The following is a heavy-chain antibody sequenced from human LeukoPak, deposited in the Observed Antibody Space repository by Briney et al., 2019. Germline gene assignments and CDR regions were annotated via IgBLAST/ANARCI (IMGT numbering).Heavy chain of an antibody. V-gene: IGHV3-23*01. CDR1: GFTFSSYW. CDR2: ISGSGGST. J-gene: IGHJ4*02. D-gene: IGHD3-22*01. CDR3: AKDFGTYYDSSGYYFPFDY. Sequence: GGSLRLSCAASGFTFSSYWMSWVRQAPGKGLEWVSAISGSGGSTYYADSVKGRFTISRDNSKNTLYLQMNSLRAEDTAVYYCAKDFGTYYDSSGYYFPFDYWGQGTLVTVSS.